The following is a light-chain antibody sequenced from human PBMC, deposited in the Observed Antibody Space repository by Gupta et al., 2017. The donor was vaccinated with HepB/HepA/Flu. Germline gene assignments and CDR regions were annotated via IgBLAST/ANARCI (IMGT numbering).Light chain of an antibody. CDR1: HIGTKS. J-gene: IGLJ1*01. CDR3: PVWDSSDGQV. V-gene: IGLV3-21*02. CDR2: DDN. Sequence: SYVLTQPPSVSVPPGQTATITCGGTHIGTKSVHWYQRRPGPAPILIVCDDNDRPSGIPDRFAGSNSGATAMLTSTSVEAGDGAYYYCPVWDSSDGQVFGTGTQLTVL.